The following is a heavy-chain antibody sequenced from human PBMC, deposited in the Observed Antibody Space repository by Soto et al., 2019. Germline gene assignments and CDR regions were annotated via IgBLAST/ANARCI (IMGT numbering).Heavy chain of an antibody. J-gene: IGHJ6*02. CDR1: GFTFSSYG. Sequence: SGGSLRLSCAASGFTFSSYGMHWVRQAPGKGLEWVAVIWYDGSNKYYADSVKGRFTISRDNSKNTLYLQMNSLRAEDTAVYYCAREKYSGYGKDYYYYGMDVWGQGTTVTVSS. D-gene: IGHD5-12*01. V-gene: IGHV3-33*01. CDR3: AREKYSGYGKDYYYYGMDV. CDR2: IWYDGSNK.